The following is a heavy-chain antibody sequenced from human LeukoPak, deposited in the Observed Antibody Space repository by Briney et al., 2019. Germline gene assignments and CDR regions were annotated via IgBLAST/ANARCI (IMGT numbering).Heavy chain of an antibody. V-gene: IGHV3-74*01. D-gene: IGHD2-21*02. CDR3: VREYCGGDCYTDF. CDR1: GFTFSLYW. J-gene: IGHJ4*02. Sequence: GGSLRLSCVASGFTFSLYWMHWVRQTPGKALVWVSRLNSDGSITTYADSVTGRFTIYRDNAKNTLFLQMNSLRAEDTALYYCVREYCGGDCYTDFWGQGTLVTVSS. CDR2: LNSDGSIT.